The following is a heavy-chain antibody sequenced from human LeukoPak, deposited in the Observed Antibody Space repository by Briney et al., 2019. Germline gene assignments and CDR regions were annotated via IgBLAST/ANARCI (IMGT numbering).Heavy chain of an antibody. D-gene: IGHD2/OR15-2a*01. J-gene: IGHJ4*02. V-gene: IGHV4-38-2*02. CDR3: ASFRRSSTD. Sequence: NPSETLSLTCTVSGYSISSGYYWGWIRQPPVKGLEWIGSIYHSGSTYYNPSLKSRVTISVDTSKNQFSLKLSSVTAADTAVYYCASFRRSSTDWGQGTLVTVSS. CDR1: GYSISSGYY. CDR2: IYHSGST.